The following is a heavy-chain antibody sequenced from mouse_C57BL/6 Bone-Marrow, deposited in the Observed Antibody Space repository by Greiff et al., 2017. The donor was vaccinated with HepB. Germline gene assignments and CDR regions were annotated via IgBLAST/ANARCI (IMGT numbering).Heavy chain of an antibody. D-gene: IGHD2-4*01. CDR1: GFTFTDYY. CDR2: IRNKANGYTT. CDR3: ARYIGGLRPRYWYFDV. V-gene: IGHV7-3*01. J-gene: IGHJ1*03. Sequence: EVHLVESGGGLVQPGGSLSLSCAASGFTFTDYYMSWVRQPPGKALEWLGFIRNKANGYTTEYSASVQGRFTISRDNSQSILYLQMNALRAEDSATYYSARYIGGLRPRYWYFDVWGTGTTVTVAS.